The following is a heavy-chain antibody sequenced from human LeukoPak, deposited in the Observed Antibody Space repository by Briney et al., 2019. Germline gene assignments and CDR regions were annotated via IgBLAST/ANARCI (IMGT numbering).Heavy chain of an antibody. CDR2: IYYSGST. CDR3: ARPRVNCSGGSCFYYFDY. D-gene: IGHD2-15*01. J-gene: IGHJ4*02. CDR1: GGSISSSSYY. V-gene: IGHV4-39*01. Sequence: SETLSLTCTVSGGSISSSSYYWGWIRQPPGKGLEWIGSIYYSGSTYYNPSLKSRVTISVETSKNQFSLKLSSVTAADTAVYYCARPRVNCSGGSCFYYFDYWGQGTLVTVSS.